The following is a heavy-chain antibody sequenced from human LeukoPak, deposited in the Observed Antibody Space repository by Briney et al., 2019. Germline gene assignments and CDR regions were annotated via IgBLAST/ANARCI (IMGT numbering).Heavy chain of an antibody. CDR1: GGTFSSYA. CDR3: ASFQAQLPSDYYYYYMDV. D-gene: IGHD2-2*01. CDR2: IIPIFGTA. J-gene: IGHJ6*03. Sequence: ASVKVSCKASGGTFSSYAISWVRQAPGQGLEWMGGIIPIFGTANYAQKFQGRVTITADESTSTAYMELSSLRSEDTAVYYCASFQAQLPSDYYYYYMDVWGKGTTVTVSS. V-gene: IGHV1-69*13.